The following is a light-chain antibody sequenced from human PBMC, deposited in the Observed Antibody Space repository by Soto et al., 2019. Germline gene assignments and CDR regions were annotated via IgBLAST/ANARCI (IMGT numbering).Light chain of an antibody. Sequence: EVVLTQSASTLSLSPGDRATPSCRASQAINNNVAWYQLKDGQVPRLLIYGASTRAADVPARFSGGGYGTEFNLTISSLQSEDFAEYHCQQYNNWPQTFGQGTKVDIK. CDR3: QQYNNWPQT. V-gene: IGKV3-15*01. J-gene: IGKJ1*01. CDR2: GAS. CDR1: QAINNN.